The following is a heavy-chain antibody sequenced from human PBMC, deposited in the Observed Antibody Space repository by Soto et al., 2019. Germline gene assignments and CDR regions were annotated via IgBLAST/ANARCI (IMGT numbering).Heavy chain of an antibody. CDR2: IRDKNNGGTA. J-gene: IGHJ4*02. D-gene: IGHD1-7*01. V-gene: IGHV3-15*01. CDR1: GFTLINAH. Sequence: EVQLVESGGDLVKPGGSLRLSCSVSGFTLINAHMSWVRQAPGKWLEWVGRIRDKNNGGTAEYGGPVKGRFTISRYDSKNTLYRQMDSLKTADTGIYFCTAWNYSTIRHWGQGTLVTVSS. CDR3: TAWNYSTIRH.